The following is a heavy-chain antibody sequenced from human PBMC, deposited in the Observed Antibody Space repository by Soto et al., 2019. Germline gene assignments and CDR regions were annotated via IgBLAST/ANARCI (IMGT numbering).Heavy chain of an antibody. CDR2: ISSSGATL. J-gene: IGHJ4*02. Sequence: QVQLVESGGGLVKPGGSLRLSCAASGFTFSDYYINWIRQAPGKGLEWVSSISSSGATLYYADSVKGRFTISRDNAKTSLYLQMSSLRTEDTAVYYCARKLVGAAARPYYFDYWGQGTLVTVSS. CDR3: ARKLVGAAARPYYFDY. V-gene: IGHV3-11*01. CDR1: GFTFSDYY. D-gene: IGHD6-6*01.